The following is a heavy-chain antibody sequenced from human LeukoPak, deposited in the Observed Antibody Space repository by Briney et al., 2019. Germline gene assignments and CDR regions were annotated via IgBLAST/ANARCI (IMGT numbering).Heavy chain of an antibody. CDR1: GFTFSDYW. D-gene: IGHD5-18*01. CDR3: ARGASSGYRIDY. J-gene: IGHJ4*02. CDR2: IKPDGSEK. V-gene: IGHV3-7*01. Sequence: GGSLRLSCAASGFTFSDYWMTWVRQAPGKGLEWVANIKPDGSEKYYVDSVKGRFTISRDNAKNTLYLQMNSLTAEDTALYYCARGASSGYRIDYWGQGTLVTVSS.